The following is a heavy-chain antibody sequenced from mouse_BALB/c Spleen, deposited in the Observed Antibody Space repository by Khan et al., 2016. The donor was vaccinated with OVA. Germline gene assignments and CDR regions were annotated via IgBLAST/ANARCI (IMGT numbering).Heavy chain of an antibody. Sequence: VQLKQSGPELVKPGASVKMSCKAAGYTFTSYVIHWVKQKPGLGLEWIGYIYPFNDDTKYNEKFIGKATLTSDKSSSTAYMELSSLTSEDSAVYYCAPVGNYYVSFAYWGQGTLVNVSA. CDR2: IYPFNDDT. CDR3: APVGNYYVSFAY. J-gene: IGHJ3*01. CDR1: GYTFTSYV. V-gene: IGHV1S136*01. D-gene: IGHD1-1*01.